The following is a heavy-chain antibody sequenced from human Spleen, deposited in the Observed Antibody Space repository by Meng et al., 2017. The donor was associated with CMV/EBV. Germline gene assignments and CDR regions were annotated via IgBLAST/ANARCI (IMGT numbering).Heavy chain of an antibody. CDR1: GFTFSSYS. CDR2: ISSSTSYI. CDR3: AKDEGWRYYYYGMDV. D-gene: IGHD6-19*01. Sequence: GESLKISCAASGFTFSSYSMNWVRQAPGKGLEWVSSISSSTSYIYYADSVKGRFTISRDNAKNSLYLQMNSLRAEDTAVYYCAKDEGWRYYYYGMDVWGQGTTVTVSS. J-gene: IGHJ6*02. V-gene: IGHV3-21*01.